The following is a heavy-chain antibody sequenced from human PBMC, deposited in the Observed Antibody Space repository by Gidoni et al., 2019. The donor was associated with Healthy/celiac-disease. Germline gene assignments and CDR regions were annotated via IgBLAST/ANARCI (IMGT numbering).Heavy chain of an antibody. CDR3: AKDPGSNYYDSSGEIDY. Sequence: QVQLVESGGGVVQPGRSLRLSCAASGFTFSSYGMHWVRQAPGKGLEWVAVISYDGSNKYYADSVKGRFTISRDNSKNTLYLQMNSLRAEDTAVYYCAKDPGSNYYDSSGEIDYWGQGTLVTVSS. CDR1: GFTFSSYG. CDR2: ISYDGSNK. J-gene: IGHJ4*02. V-gene: IGHV3-30*18. D-gene: IGHD3-22*01.